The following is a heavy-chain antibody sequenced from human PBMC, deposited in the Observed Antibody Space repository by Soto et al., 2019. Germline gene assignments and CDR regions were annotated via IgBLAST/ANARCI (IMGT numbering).Heavy chain of an antibody. D-gene: IGHD2-15*01. CDR3: ARVGIVVVVAATLGGSAFDI. J-gene: IGHJ3*02. CDR1: GGSIGSGDYY. Sequence: PSETLSLTCTVSGGSIGSGDYYWSWIRQPPGKGLEWIGYIYYSGSTYYNPSLKSRVTISVDTSKNQFSLKLSSVTAADTAVYYCARVGIVVVVAATLGGSAFDIWGQGTMVTVSS. V-gene: IGHV4-30-4*01. CDR2: IYYSGST.